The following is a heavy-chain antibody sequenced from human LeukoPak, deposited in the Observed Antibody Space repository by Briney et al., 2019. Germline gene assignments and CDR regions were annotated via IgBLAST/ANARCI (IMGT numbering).Heavy chain of an antibody. V-gene: IGHV4-38-2*02. J-gene: IGHJ4*02. Sequence: TPSETLSLTCTVSGYSISSGYYWGWIRQPPGKGLEWIGSIYHSGSTYYNPSLKSRVTISVDTSKNQFSLKLSSVTAAGTAVYYCARGRKYTSGYRVTEWGSGYSDYWGQGTLVTVSP. CDR2: IYHSGST. D-gene: IGHD5-18*01. CDR1: GYSISSGYY. CDR3: ARGRKYTSGYRVTEWGSGYSDY.